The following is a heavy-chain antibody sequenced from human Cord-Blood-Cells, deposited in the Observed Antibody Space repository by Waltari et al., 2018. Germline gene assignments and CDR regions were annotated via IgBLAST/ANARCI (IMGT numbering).Heavy chain of an antibody. Sequence: EVQLVESGGGLVQPGRSLRLSCAASGFTFDDYAMHWVRQAPGKGLEWVSGISGNIVSIGYADSVKGRFTISRDNAKNSLYLQMNSLRAEDTALYYCAKSHSGYSGSYYRYAFDIWGQGTMVTVSS. CDR3: AKSHSGYSGSYYRYAFDI. J-gene: IGHJ3*02. CDR1: GFTFDDYA. V-gene: IGHV3-9*01. D-gene: IGHD1-26*01. CDR2: ISGNIVSI.